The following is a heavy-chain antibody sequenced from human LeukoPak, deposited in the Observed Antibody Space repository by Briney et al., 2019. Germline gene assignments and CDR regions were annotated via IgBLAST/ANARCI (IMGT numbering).Heavy chain of an antibody. CDR2: IYYSGST. D-gene: IGHD2-15*01. CDR3: ARQLGYCSGGSCSFYFDY. CDR1: GGSISSSSYY. V-gene: IGHV4-39*01. J-gene: IGHJ4*02. Sequence: SETLSLTCTVSGGSISSSSYYWGWIRQPPGKGLEWIGSIYYSGSTYYNPSLKSRVTISVDTSKNQFSLKLSSATAADTAVYYCARQLGYCSGGSCSFYFDYWGQGTLVTVSS.